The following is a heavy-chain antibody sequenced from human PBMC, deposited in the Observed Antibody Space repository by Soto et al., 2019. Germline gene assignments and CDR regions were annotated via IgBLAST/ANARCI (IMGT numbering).Heavy chain of an antibody. J-gene: IGHJ6*02. CDR3: ASGKWELLHPYYYGMDV. CDR1: GFTFSDYY. Sequence: GGSLRLSCAASGFTFSDYYMSWIRQAPGKGLEWVSYISSSGSTIYYADSVKGRFTISRDNAKNSLYLQMNSLRAEDTAVYYCASGKWELLHPYYYGMDVWGQGTTVTVSS. CDR2: ISSSGSTI. V-gene: IGHV3-11*01. D-gene: IGHD1-26*01.